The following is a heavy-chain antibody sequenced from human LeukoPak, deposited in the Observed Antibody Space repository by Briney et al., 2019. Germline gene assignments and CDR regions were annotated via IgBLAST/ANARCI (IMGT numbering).Heavy chain of an antibody. Sequence: GGSLRLSCVASGFTFSSHWMSWVRQAPGKGLEWVGFIRSKAYGGTTEYAASVKGRFTISRDDSKSIAYLQMNSLKTEDTAVYYCTREGYYVLDYWGQGTLVTVSS. CDR2: IRSKAYGGTT. CDR3: TREGYYVLDY. CDR1: GFTFSSHW. D-gene: IGHD3-10*02. V-gene: IGHV3-49*04. J-gene: IGHJ4*02.